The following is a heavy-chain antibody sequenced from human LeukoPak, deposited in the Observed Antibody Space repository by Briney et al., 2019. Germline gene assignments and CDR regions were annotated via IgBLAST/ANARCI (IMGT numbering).Heavy chain of an antibody. CDR2: INPSGGSK. V-gene: IGHV1-46*01. J-gene: IGHJ4*02. CDR1: GYTFIRYY. Sequence: GAAGKVSGKAAGYTFIRYYMHWVRQAPGQGLEWMGIINPSGGSKSYAQKFQGRVTMTRDTSTSTVYMELSRLRSEDTAVYYCARGGYGDRIDYWGQGTLVSVSS. CDR3: ARGGYGDRIDY. D-gene: IGHD4-17*01.